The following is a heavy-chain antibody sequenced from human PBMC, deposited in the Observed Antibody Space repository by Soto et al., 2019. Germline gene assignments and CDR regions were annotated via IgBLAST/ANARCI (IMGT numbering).Heavy chain of an antibody. CDR1: GGSLSSYY. CDR3: ATRPPGVWVGVFDY. CDR2: IYYSGST. J-gene: IGHJ4*02. V-gene: IGHV4-59*12. D-gene: IGHD1-26*01. Sequence: SETLSLTCVVSGGSLSSYYWSWIRQPPGKGLEWIGYIYYSGSTNYNPSLKSRVTISVDTSKNQFSLKLSSVTAADTAVYYCATRPPGVWVGVFDYWSQGTLVTVSS.